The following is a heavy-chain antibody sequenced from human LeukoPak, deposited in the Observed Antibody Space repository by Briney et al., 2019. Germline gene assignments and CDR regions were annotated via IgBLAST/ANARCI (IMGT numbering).Heavy chain of an antibody. V-gene: IGHV3-30*02. CDR3: ARNIVVVPAAITSEYYYYYMDV. J-gene: IGHJ6*03. Sequence: GGSLRLSCVASGFTFSSYSMQWVRQTPGKGLEWVAFIRYDGSNKYYADSVKGRFTISRDNAKNSLYLQMNSLRAEDTALYYCARNIVVVPAAITSEYYYYYMDVWGKGTTVTVSS. D-gene: IGHD2-2*01. CDR2: IRYDGSNK. CDR1: GFTFSSYS.